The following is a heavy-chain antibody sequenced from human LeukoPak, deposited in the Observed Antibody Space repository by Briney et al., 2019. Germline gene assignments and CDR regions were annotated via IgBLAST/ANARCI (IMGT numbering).Heavy chain of an antibody. J-gene: IGHJ4*02. CDR2: MNPNSGNT. Sequence: ASVKVSCKASGGTFSSYAISWVRQAPGQGLEWMGWMNPNSGNTGYAQKFQGRVTITRNTSISTAYMELSSLRSEDTAVYYCARGSGRPRNYYFDYWGQGTLVTVSS. V-gene: IGHV1-8*03. CDR3: ARGSGRPRNYYFDY. D-gene: IGHD6-19*01. CDR1: GGTFSSYA.